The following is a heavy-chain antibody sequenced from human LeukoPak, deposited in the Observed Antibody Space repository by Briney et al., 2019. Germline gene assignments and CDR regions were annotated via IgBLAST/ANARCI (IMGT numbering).Heavy chain of an antibody. CDR2: IYSGGST. D-gene: IGHD6-13*01. CDR3: ATPAAGPGAEYSLY. J-gene: IGHJ1*01. CDR1: GFTFSSYS. V-gene: IGHV3-66*04. Sequence: GGSLRLSCAASGFTFSSYSMNWVRQAPGKGLEWVSVIYSGGSTYYADSVKGRFTTSRDNAKNSLDLQMNSLKVEDTAVYYCATPAAGPGAEYSLYWGQGTLVIVSS.